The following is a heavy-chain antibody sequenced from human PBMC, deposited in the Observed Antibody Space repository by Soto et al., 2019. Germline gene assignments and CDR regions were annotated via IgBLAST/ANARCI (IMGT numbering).Heavy chain of an antibody. D-gene: IGHD6-6*01. CDR1: GFTFRSLG. CDR2: ISYDERNK. V-gene: IGHV3-30*18. CDR3: AKDEGSSRPFDH. J-gene: IGHJ4*02. Sequence: WGSLRLSCAASGFTFRSLGMHWVRQAPGKGLEWVAAISYDERNKFYTDSVKGRFTISRDNSRNTLYLQMSSLKSEDTAVYYCAKDEGSSRPFDHWGQGTLVTSPQ.